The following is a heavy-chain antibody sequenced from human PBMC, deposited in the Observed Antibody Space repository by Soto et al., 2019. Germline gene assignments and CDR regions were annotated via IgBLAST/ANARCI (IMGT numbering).Heavy chain of an antibody. D-gene: IGHD5-12*01. Sequence: GAXVKVSCKASGYSFTGYSMHWVRQAPGQGLEGMGIINPSGGSTSYAQKFQGRVTMTRDTSTSTVYMELSSLRSDDTAVYYCARGSDIVVTIRDHYYYGMGVWGQGTTVPVSS. CDR3: ARGSDIVVTIRDHYYYGMGV. J-gene: IGHJ6*02. V-gene: IGHV1-46*01. CDR2: INPSGGST. CDR1: GYSFTGYS.